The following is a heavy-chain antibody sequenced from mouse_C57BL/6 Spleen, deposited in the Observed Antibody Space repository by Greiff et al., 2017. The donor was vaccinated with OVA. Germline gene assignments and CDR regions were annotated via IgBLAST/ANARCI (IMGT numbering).Heavy chain of an antibody. Sequence: QVQLQQPGAELVRPGSSVKLSCKASGYTFTSYWMHWVKQRPIQGLEWIGNIDTSDSDTHYNQKFKDTATLTVDTSSSTAYMQLSSLTSEDSAVDNGARAAQATLAWFADWGQGTLVTGSA. CDR1: GYTFTSYW. V-gene: IGHV1-52*01. J-gene: IGHJ3*01. D-gene: IGHD3-2*02. CDR2: IDTSDSDT. CDR3: ARAAQATLAWFAD.